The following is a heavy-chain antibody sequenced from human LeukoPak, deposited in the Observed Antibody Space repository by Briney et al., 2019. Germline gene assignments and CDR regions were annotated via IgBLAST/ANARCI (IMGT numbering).Heavy chain of an antibody. J-gene: IGHJ6*02. D-gene: IGHD5-24*01. CDR1: GGSISSYY. CDR3: ARARGVVEMATIWEDYYYYGMDV. V-gene: IGHV4-59*01. CDR2: IYYSGST. Sequence: SETLSLTCTVSGGSISSYYWSWIRQPPGKGLEWIGYIYYSGSTNYNPSLKSRVTISVDTSKNQFSLKLSSVTAADTAVYYCARARGVVEMATIWEDYYYYGMDVWGQGTTVIVSS.